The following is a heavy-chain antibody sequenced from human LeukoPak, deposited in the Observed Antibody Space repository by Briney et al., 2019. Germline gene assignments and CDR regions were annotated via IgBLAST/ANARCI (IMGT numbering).Heavy chain of an antibody. V-gene: IGHV3-21*01. CDR3: ARVSGSYSYFDY. CDR2: ITSSSSYI. CDR1: GFTFSSYA. J-gene: IGHJ4*02. Sequence: PGGSLRLSCAASGFTFSSYAMSWVRQAPGKGLEWVSSITSSSSYIYYADSVKGRFTISRDNAKNSLYLQMNSLRAEDTAVYYCARVSGSYSYFDYWGQGTLVTVSS. D-gene: IGHD1-26*01.